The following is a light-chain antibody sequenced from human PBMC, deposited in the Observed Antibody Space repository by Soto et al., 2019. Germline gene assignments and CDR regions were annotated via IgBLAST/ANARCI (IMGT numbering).Light chain of an antibody. J-gene: IGLJ1*01. V-gene: IGLV2-18*02. CDR2: DVS. CDR1: SSDIGRYNR. CDR3: SSFTTSSTYV. Sequence: ALTQPPSVSGSPGQTVAISCTGTSSDIGRYNRVSWYQQPPGTAPKLMIYDVSNRPSGVPDRFSGSKSGNTASLTISGLQAEDEADYYCSSFTTSSTYVFGTGTKVTGL.